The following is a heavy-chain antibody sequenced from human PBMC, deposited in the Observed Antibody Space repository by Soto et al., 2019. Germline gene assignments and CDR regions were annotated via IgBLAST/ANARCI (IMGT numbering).Heavy chain of an antibody. CDR3: AREQPEAGQGAFQY. J-gene: IGHJ1*01. Sequence: QVQLVESGGGLVKPGDSLRLSCAASGFTFSDYYMSWIRQTPEKGLEWLSYFSSTTSTTYYADSVKGRFTISRDTAKNSLYLQMNSLRAEDTAVYYCAREQPEAGQGAFQYWGQGSLVIVSS. CDR1: GFTFSDYY. D-gene: IGHD6-19*01. CDR2: FSSTTSTT. V-gene: IGHV3-11*01.